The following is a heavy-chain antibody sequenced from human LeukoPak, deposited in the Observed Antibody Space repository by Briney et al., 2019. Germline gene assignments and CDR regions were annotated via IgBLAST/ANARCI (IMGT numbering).Heavy chain of an antibody. CDR1: DGSISGSDYH. V-gene: IGHV4-39*07. J-gene: IGHJ5*02. D-gene: IGHD3-10*01. Sequence: SETLSLTCSVSDGSISGSDYHWGWIRQPPGKGLEWIGNIYYSGSTYYSPSLKSRVTISIDTSKNQFSLKLSSVTAADTAVYYCGRVSFAYYGSGIILKWFDPWGQGTLVTVSS. CDR3: GRVSFAYYGSGIILKWFDP. CDR2: IYYSGST.